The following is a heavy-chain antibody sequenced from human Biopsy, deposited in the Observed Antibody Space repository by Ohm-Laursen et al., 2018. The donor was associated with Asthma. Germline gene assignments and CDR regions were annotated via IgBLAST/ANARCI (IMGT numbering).Heavy chain of an antibody. D-gene: IGHD5-12*01. V-gene: IGHV4-61*01. J-gene: IGHJ4*02. CDR3: ARGTIVAGIDY. Sequence: VPLSLTCPVSGGPVSSDKYYWSWIRQPPRKGLEWIAYIFYSGATNYNPALKSRVAQSIDTFKSQFSLRLNSLSAADTAVYYCARGTIVAGIDYWGRGTLVTVSS. CDR2: IFYSGAT. CDR1: GGPVSSDKYY.